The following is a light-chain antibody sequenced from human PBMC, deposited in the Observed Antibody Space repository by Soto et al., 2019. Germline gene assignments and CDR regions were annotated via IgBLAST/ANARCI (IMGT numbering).Light chain of an antibody. J-gene: IGKJ1*01. CDR3: QQCDSSVT. V-gene: IGKV3-20*01. CDR2: GAS. Sequence: IVLTQSPGSLSLSPGERATLSCRASQSVSSTFFAWYQQRPGQAPRLLMYGASSRATGIPERFSGSGSGTDFTLTISRLEPEDFAVYYCQQCDSSVTFGQGTKVEIK. CDR1: QSVSSTF.